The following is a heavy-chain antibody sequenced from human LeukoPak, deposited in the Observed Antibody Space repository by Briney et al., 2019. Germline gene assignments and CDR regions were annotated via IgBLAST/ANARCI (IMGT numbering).Heavy chain of an antibody. J-gene: IGHJ4*02. CDR2: IYYSGST. CDR3: ARASGSGYYFDY. CDR1: DDSITIYY. V-gene: IGHV4-39*07. D-gene: IGHD6-19*01. Sequence: SETLSLTCTVSDDSITIYYWTWIRQPPGKGLEWIGSIYYSGSTYYNASLKSRVTISIDTSKNQFSLRLSSVTAADTAVYYCARASGSGYYFDYWGQGTLVTVSS.